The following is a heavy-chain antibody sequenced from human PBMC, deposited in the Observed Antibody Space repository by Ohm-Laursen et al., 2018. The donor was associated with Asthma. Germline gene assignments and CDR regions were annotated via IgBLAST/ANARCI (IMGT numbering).Heavy chain of an antibody. J-gene: IGHJ6*02. CDR3: AREGIAARPVSPDYYYYGMDV. CDR1: GYTFTSYA. Sequence: GASVKVSCKASGYTFTSYAMNWVRQAPGQGLEWMGWINTNTGNPTYAQGFTGRFVFSLDTSVSTAYLQISSLKAEDTAVYYCAREGIAARPVSPDYYYYGMDVWGQGTTVTVSS. CDR2: INTNTGNP. V-gene: IGHV7-4-1*02. D-gene: IGHD6-6*01.